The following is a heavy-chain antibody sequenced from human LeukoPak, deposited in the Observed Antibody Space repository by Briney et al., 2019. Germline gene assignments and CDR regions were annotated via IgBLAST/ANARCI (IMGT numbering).Heavy chain of an antibody. CDR3: ARHRADYDFWSGSPDYFDY. J-gene: IGHJ4*02. Sequence: PSETLSLTCTVSGGSISSGGYYWSWIRQPPGKGLEWIGYIYHSGSTYSNPSLKSRVTISVDTSKNQFSLKLSSVTAADTAVYYCARHRADYDFWSGSPDYFDYWGQGTLVTVSS. V-gene: IGHV4-30-2*03. CDR1: GGSISSGGYY. CDR2: IYHSGST. D-gene: IGHD3-3*01.